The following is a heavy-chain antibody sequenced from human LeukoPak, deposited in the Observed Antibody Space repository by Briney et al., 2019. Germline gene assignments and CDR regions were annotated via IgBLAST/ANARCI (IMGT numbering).Heavy chain of an antibody. D-gene: IGHD6-13*01. CDR2: IYYSGST. CDR1: GGSISSYY. V-gene: IGHV4-59*08. J-gene: IGHJ4*02. Sequence: SETLSLTCTVSGGSISSYYWSWIRQPPGKGLEWIAYIYYSGSTNYNPSLKSRVTISVDTPKNQFSLKLSSVTAADTAVYYCERRIAAADAFDYWGQGTLVTVSS. CDR3: ERRIAAADAFDY.